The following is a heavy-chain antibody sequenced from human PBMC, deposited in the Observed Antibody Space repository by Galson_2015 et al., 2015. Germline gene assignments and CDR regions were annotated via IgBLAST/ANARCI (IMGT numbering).Heavy chain of an antibody. CDR2: LNPISGNT. V-gene: IGHV1-8*01. CDR1: GYTFTSFD. CDR3: ARVLSGSRRGWFFDY. D-gene: IGHD4/OR15-4a*01. Sequence: SVKVSCKASGYTFTSFDINWVRQATGQGLEWMGWLNPISGNTGYAQNFQGRVTMTRNTSISTAYMELTGLRSEDTAVYFCARVLSGSRRGWFFDYWGRGTLITVSS. J-gene: IGHJ4*02.